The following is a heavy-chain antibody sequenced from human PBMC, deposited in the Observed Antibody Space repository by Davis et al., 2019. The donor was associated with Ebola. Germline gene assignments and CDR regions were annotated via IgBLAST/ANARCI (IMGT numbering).Heavy chain of an antibody. J-gene: IGHJ2*01. CDR1: GFTFSSYS. D-gene: IGHD3-10*01. CDR3: AKDSTYYYSTGFFDL. Sequence: PGGSLRLSCAASGFTFSSYSMNWVRQAPGKGLEWVSAISGSGGSTYYADSVKGRFTISRDNSKNSLYLQMNSLRAEDTALYYCAKDSTYYYSTGFFDLWGRGTLVTVSS. CDR2: ISGSGGST. V-gene: IGHV3-23*01.